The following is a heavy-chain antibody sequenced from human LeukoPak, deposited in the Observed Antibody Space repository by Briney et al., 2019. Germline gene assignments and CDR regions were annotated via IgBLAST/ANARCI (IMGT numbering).Heavy chain of an antibody. CDR1: GGSISSSSYY. Sequence: PSETLSLTCTVSGGSISSSSYYWGWIRQPPGKGLEWIGSIYYSGSTYYNPSLKSRVTMSVDTSKNQFSLKLSSVTAADTAVYYCARNTYYYDSGGITGMHAFDIWGQGTMVTVSS. V-gene: IGHV4-39*07. CDR2: IYYSGST. CDR3: ARNTYYYDSGGITGMHAFDI. D-gene: IGHD3-22*01. J-gene: IGHJ3*02.